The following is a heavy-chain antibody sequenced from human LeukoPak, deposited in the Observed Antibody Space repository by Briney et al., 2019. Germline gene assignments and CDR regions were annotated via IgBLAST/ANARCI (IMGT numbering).Heavy chain of an antibody. V-gene: IGHV1-18*01. Sequence: GASVKVSCKASGYTFTSYGISWVRQAPGQGLEWMGWISAYNGNTNYAQKLQGRVTMTTDTSTSTAYMELRSLRSDDTAVYYCARDNGDYFGYYYGMDVWGQGTTVTVSS. CDR3: ARDNGDYFGYYYGMDV. J-gene: IGHJ6*02. CDR2: ISAYNGNT. CDR1: GYTFTSYG. D-gene: IGHD4-17*01.